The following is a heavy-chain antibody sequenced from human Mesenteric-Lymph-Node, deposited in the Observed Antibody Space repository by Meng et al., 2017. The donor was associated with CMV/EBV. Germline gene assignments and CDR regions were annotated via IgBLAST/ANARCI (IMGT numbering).Heavy chain of an antibody. Sequence: GGSLRLSCAASQSTFSGYGMHWVRQAPGKELEWVAFIRYDGNDKYYADSVKGRFSISRDNSNNLLFLQMNSLRAEDTAVYYCAKGKVRDDFWSGPSNDALDVWGQGTMVTVSS. CDR2: IRYDGNDK. D-gene: IGHD3-3*01. CDR1: QSTFSGYG. CDR3: AKGKVRDDFWSGPSNDALDV. V-gene: IGHV3-30*02. J-gene: IGHJ3*01.